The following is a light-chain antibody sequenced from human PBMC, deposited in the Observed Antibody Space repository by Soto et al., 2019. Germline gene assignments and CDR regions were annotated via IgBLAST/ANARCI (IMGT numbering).Light chain of an antibody. CDR1: SSDFGGYNY. CDR3: CSYSSGSTPWV. J-gene: IGLJ1*01. Sequence: QSALTQPASVSGSPGQSITISCTGTSSDFGGYNYVSWYQHHPGEAPKLIIFDVSDRPSGISDRFSASKSGNTASLTISGLQAEDEADYYCCSYSSGSTPWVFGTGTKVTVL. V-gene: IGLV2-14*03. CDR2: DVS.